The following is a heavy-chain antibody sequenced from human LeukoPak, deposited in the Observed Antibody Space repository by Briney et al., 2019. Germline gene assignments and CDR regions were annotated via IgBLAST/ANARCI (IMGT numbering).Heavy chain of an antibody. V-gene: IGHV3-9*01. J-gene: IGHJ1*01. CDR2: ISWNSGSI. Sequence: GRSLRLSCAASGFTFDDYAMHWVRQAPGKGLEWVSGISWNSGSIGYADSVKGRFTISRDNSKNTLYLQMNSLRAEDTAVYYCASPGSLPHWGQGTLVTVSS. CDR1: GFTFDDYA. CDR3: ASPGSLPH. D-gene: IGHD5-12*01.